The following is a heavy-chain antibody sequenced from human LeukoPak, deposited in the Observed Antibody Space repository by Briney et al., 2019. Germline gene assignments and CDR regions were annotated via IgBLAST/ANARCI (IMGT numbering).Heavy chain of an antibody. CDR3: AKFGLTGHYYFDY. V-gene: IGHV3-23*01. D-gene: IGHD7-27*01. Sequence: GGSLRLSCAASGFTFSSYAMRWVRQAPGKGLDWVSAISGSGGSTYYADSVKGRFTISRDDSKNTLYLQMNSLRAEDTAVYYCAKFGLTGHYYFDYWGQGTLVTVSS. J-gene: IGHJ4*02. CDR1: GFTFSSYA. CDR2: ISGSGGST.